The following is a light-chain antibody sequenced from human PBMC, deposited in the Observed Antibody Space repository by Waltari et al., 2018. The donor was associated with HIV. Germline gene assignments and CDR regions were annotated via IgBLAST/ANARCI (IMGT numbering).Light chain of an antibody. CDR1: RGFAHF. J-gene: IGKJ4*01. CDR2: SST. CDR3: HDNGSAAPVP. V-gene: IGKV1-27*01. Sequence: QITHSPSSLSASVGDTVTITCLASRGFAHFLAWYQQIPRKPPKLLVHSSTSLQSGVPGRFSGSGSGMDLTLTVSGLQHEGAATDFGHDNGSAAPVPCGGETRVEI.